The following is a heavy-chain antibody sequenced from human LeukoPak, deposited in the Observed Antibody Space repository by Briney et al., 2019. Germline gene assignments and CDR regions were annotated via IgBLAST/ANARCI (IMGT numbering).Heavy chain of an antibody. D-gene: IGHD3-16*01. CDR3: ARDQPGGGLDY. CDR1: GFTFSSYA. Sequence: GGSLRLSCGASGFTFSSYAMDWVRQAPGKGLEWVTFLSYDGEDEQYVDSVRGRFTSSRDNSKKTLYLQMNNLRPEDTAIYYCARDQPGGGLDYWGQGVLVAVSS. J-gene: IGHJ4*02. CDR2: LSYDGEDE. V-gene: IGHV3-30*04.